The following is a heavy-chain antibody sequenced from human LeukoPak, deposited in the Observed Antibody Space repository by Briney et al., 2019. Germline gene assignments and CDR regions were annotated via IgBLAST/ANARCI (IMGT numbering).Heavy chain of an antibody. CDR3: ARGSQWLTDYFDY. CDR2: INHSGST. CDR1: GGSFSGYY. D-gene: IGHD6-19*01. Sequence: SETLSLTCAVYGGSFSGYYWSWIRQPPGKGLEWIGEINHSGSTNYNPSPKSRVTISVDTSKNQFSLKLSSVTAADTAVYYCARGSQWLTDYFDYWGQGTLVTVSS. J-gene: IGHJ4*02. V-gene: IGHV4-34*01.